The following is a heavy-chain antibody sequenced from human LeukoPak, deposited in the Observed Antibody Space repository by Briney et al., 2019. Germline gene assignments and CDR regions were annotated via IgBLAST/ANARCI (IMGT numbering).Heavy chain of an antibody. CDR2: ITNDGSST. CDR1: GFTFSSYW. Sequence: GGSLRLSRAASGFTFSSYWMHWVRQAPGKGLVWVSRITNDGSSTTYADSVKGRFTVSRDNAKNTLYLQMNSLRAEDTAVYYCAREPGDRYTLDYWGQGTLVTVSS. J-gene: IGHJ4*02. V-gene: IGHV3-74*01. CDR3: AREPGDRYTLDY. D-gene: IGHD3-16*02.